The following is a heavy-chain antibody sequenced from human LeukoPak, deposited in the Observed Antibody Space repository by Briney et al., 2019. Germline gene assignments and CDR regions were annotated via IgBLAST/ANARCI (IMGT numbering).Heavy chain of an antibody. CDR3: AKGGSLDYDFWSGEGGYFDY. V-gene: IGHV3-30*18. CDR2: ISYDGSNK. J-gene: IGHJ4*02. CDR1: GFTFSSYG. Sequence: PGGSLRLSCAASGFTFSSYGMHWVRQAPGKGLEWVAVISYDGSNKDYADSVKGRFTSSRDNSKNTLYLQMNSLRAEDTAVYYCAKGGSLDYDFWSGEGGYFDYWGQGTLVTVSS. D-gene: IGHD3-3*01.